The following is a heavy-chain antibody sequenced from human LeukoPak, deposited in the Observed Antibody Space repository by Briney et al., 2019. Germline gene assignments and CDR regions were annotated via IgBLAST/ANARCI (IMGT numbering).Heavy chain of an antibody. Sequence: PSETLSLTCTVSGGSISSGSYYWSWIRQPPGKGLEWIGEINHSGSTNYNPSLKSRVTISVDTSKNQFSLKLSSVTAADTAVYYCARTAVVVAAYNWFDPWGQGTLVTVSS. CDR3: ARTAVVVAAYNWFDP. V-gene: IGHV4-39*07. J-gene: IGHJ5*02. CDR2: INHSGST. CDR1: GGSISSGSYY. D-gene: IGHD2-15*01.